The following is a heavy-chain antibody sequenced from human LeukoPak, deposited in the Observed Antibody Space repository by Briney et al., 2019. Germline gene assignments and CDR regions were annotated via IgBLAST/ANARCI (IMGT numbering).Heavy chain of an antibody. Sequence: GSLRLSCSASGFNFSSYAMHWVRQAPGKGLEHVSAISSNGCIKYYAGSVKGRFTISRDNSKNTLYLQMSSLRPEDTAVYYCAYSSGYYHWGQGTLVTVSS. CDR2: ISSNGCIK. CDR3: AYSSGYYH. D-gene: IGHD3-22*01. J-gene: IGHJ5*02. V-gene: IGHV3-64D*06. CDR1: GFNFSSYA.